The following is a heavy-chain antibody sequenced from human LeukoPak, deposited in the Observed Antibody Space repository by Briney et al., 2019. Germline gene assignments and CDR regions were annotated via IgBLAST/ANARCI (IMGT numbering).Heavy chain of an antibody. CDR2: ISGSGGST. CDR1: GFTFSSYG. V-gene: IGHV3-23*01. CDR3: AKLYIGLRWPYFDY. D-gene: IGHD4-23*01. Sequence: GGSLRLSCAASGFTFSSYGMSWVRQAPGKGLEWVSAISGSGGSTYYADSVKGRFTISRDNSKNTLYLQMNSLRAEDTAVYYCAKLYIGLRWPYFDYWGQGTLVTVSS. J-gene: IGHJ4*02.